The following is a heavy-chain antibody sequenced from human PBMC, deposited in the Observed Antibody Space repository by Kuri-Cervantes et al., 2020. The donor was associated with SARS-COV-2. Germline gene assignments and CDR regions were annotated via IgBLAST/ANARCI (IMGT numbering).Heavy chain of an antibody. D-gene: IGHD3-10*01. J-gene: IGHJ4*02. CDR2: INPDGSYK. V-gene: IGHV3-74*01. Sequence: GGSLRLSCAASGFTFSGHWIHGVRQAPGKGLVWVSRINPDGSYKNNADSVKGRFTLSRDNAKNSLYLQMNSLRAEDTAVYYCARDGFTLGSGSYYFDYWGQGTLVTVSS. CDR1: GFTFSGHW. CDR3: ARDGFTLGSGSYYFDY.